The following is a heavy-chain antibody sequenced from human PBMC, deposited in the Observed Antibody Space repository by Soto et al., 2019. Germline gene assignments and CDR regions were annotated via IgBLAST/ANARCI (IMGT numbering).Heavy chain of an antibody. CDR3: ASQIPSRCTKTICYPYYFPN. CDR1: GGAVGSNNYY. CDR2: VSYTGNT. Sequence: PSETLSLTCTVSGGAVGSNNYYWGWIRQPPGKGLEWIGSVSYTGNTYYNPSIKSRVIISADTSTNQFSLRLRSLTASDTAVYYCASQIPSRCTKTICYPYYFPNWGQGNLVTVSS. D-gene: IGHD2-8*01. V-gene: IGHV4-39*01. J-gene: IGHJ4*02.